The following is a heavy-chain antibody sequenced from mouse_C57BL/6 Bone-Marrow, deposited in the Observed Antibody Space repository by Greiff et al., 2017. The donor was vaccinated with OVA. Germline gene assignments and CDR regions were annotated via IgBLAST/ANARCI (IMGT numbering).Heavy chain of an antibody. CDR3: ARTYYGSSYAY. V-gene: IGHV1-69*01. CDR2: IDPSDSYP. D-gene: IGHD1-1*01. J-gene: IGHJ2*01. CDR1: GYTFTSYC. Sequence: QVQLQQPGAELVMPGASVTLSCKASGYTFTSYCMHWAKQRPGQGLEWIGEIDPSDSYPNYNQKFKGKSTLTVDKSSSTAYMQLSSLTSEDSAVYYCARTYYGSSYAYWGQGTTLTVSS.